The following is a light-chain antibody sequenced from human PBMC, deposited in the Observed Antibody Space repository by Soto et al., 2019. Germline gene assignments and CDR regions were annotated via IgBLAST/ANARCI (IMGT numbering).Light chain of an antibody. V-gene: IGKV3-15*01. Sequence: MTQAPATLSVSPGERATLCVRASRSVSGKLAWYQQKPGQAPRLLIYDASTRATGIPARFSGSGSGTEFTLTISSLQSEDFAVYYCQQSNTWPWTFGQGTKVDIK. CDR3: QQSNTWPWT. CDR2: DAS. J-gene: IGKJ1*01. CDR1: RSVSGK.